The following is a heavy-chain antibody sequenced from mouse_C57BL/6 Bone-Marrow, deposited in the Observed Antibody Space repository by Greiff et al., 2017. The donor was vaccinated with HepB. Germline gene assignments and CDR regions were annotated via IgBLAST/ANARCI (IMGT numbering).Heavy chain of an antibody. J-gene: IGHJ1*03. V-gene: IGHV15-2*01. D-gene: IGHD1-1*01. CDR3: ARLFYGSSHWYFDV. CDR2: ILPSIGRT. Sequence: VKLQESGSELRSPGSSVKLSCKDFDSEVFPIAYMSWVRQKPGHGFEWIGGILPSIGRTIYGEKFEDKATLDADTLSNTAYLELNSLTSEDSAIYYCARLFYGSSHWYFDVWGTGTTVTVSS. CDR1: DSEVFPIAY.